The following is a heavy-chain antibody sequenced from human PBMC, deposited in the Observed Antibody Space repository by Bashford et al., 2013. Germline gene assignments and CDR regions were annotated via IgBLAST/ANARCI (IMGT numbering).Heavy chain of an antibody. CDR2: INPNSGGT. CDR3: ASLSGWADQDYGMDV. D-gene: IGHD6-19*01. Sequence: ASVKVSCKASGYTFTGYYMHWVRQAPGQGLEWMGWINPNSGGTNYAQKFQGRVTMTRDTSISTAYMELSRLRSDDTAVYYCASLSGWADQDYGMDVWGQGTTVTVSS. J-gene: IGHJ6*02. V-gene: IGHV1-2*02. CDR1: GYTFTGYY.